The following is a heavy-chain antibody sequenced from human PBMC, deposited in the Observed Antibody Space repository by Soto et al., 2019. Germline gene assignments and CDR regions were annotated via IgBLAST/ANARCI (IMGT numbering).Heavy chain of an antibody. CDR1: GFIFGSKA. J-gene: IGHJ4*02. D-gene: IGHD3-10*01. V-gene: IGHV3-33*01. CDR3: ARDMGTNSAMTTMGYFDY. Sequence: GGSLRLSCAASGFIFGSKAMHWVRQAPGKGLEWVAVIWYDGSNKYYADSVKGRFTISRDNSKNTVYLQMDSLRAEDTAVYYCARDMGTNSAMTTMGYFDYWGQGT. CDR2: IWYDGSNK.